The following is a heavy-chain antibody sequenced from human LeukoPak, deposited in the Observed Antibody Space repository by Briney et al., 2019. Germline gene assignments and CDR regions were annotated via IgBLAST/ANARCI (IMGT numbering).Heavy chain of an antibody. J-gene: IGHJ4*02. V-gene: IGHV3-15*07. D-gene: IGHD1-26*01. Sequence: GGSLRLSCAASGFTFSNAWMNWVRQAPGKGLEWVGRIKSKTDGGTTDYAAPVKGRFTISRDNSKNTLYLQMNSLRAEDTAVYYCSRGGVGATCPADYWGQGTLVTVSS. CDR2: IKSKTDGGTT. CDR3: SRGGVGATCPADY. CDR1: GFTFSNAW.